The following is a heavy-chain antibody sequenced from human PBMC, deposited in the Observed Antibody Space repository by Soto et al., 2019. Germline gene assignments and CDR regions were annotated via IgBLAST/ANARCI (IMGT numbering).Heavy chain of an antibody. CDR1: GDTFTDYY. CDR3: GRRGHVVVVTAALDY. D-gene: IGHD2-21*02. V-gene: IGHV1-46*01. J-gene: IGHJ4*02. CDR2: VNPSGGHT. Sequence: QVQLVQSGAEVKKPGASVKVSCKASGDTFTDYYIHWVRQAPGQGLEWMGTVNPSGGHTTYAQHFLGRVTMTRETSTSTLYMELTSLTSDDTAVYYCGRRGHVVVVTAALDYWGQGTLVTVSS.